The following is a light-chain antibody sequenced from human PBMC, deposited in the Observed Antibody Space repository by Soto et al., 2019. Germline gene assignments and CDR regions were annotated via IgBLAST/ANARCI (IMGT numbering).Light chain of an antibody. CDR2: GAS. V-gene: IGKV3-15*01. J-gene: IGKJ1*01. CDR3: QQYNNWPPT. CDR1: QSVSSN. Sequence: EIVMTQSPATLSVSPGERATLSCRASQSVSSNLAWYQQKPGQAPRLLIYGASTRATGIPARFSGSGSGTEFTLTISSLQSEDSAVYACQQYNNWPPTFGQGTKVEIK.